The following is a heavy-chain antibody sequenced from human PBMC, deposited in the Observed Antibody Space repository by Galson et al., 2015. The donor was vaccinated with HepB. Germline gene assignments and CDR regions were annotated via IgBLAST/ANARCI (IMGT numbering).Heavy chain of an antibody. CDR1: GYTFTSYG. CDR3: ARWHGFGELKGLADY. CDR2: ISAYNGNT. Sequence: SVKVSCKASGYTFTSYGISWVRQAPGQGLEWMGWISAYNGNTNYAQKLQGRVTMTTDTSTSTAYMEPRSLRSDDTAVYYCARWHGFGELKGLADYWGQGTLVTVSS. V-gene: IGHV1-18*01. D-gene: IGHD3-10*01. J-gene: IGHJ4*02.